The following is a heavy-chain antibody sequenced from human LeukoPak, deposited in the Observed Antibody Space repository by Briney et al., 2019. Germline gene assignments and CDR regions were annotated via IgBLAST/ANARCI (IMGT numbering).Heavy chain of an antibody. CDR3: ARYYSSGWYEAFDY. J-gene: IGHJ4*02. CDR2: ISAYNGNT. CDR1: GYTFTSYG. D-gene: IGHD6-19*01. Sequence: ASVKVSCKASGYTFTSYGISWVRQSPGQGLEWMGGISAYNGNTNYAQKLQGRVTMTTDTSTSTAYMELRSLRSDDTAVYYCARYYSSGWYEAFDYWGQGTLVTVSP. V-gene: IGHV1-18*01.